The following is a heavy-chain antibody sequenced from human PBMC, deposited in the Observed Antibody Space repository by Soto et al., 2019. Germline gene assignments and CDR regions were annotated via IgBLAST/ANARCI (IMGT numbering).Heavy chain of an antibody. CDR1: VGSITSSY. CDR2: IYDTGISGYTPST. V-gene: IGHV4-59*01. J-gene: IGHJ6*02. CDR3: ARGEDAFFYYGLDV. Sequence: SETLSLTCTVSVGSITSSYWSWMRRRAVKGLKWIAYIYDTGISGYTPSTSYNPSLKSRVTMSVDTSKSQFSLKLTSVTAADTAVYYCARGEDAFFYYGLDVWGQGITVTVSS.